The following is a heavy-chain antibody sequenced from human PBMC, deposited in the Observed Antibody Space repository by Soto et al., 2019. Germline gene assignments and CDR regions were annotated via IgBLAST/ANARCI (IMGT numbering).Heavy chain of an antibody. CDR3: AARLRGVMSLSYHYGIDV. V-gene: IGHV1-69*13. Sequence: ASVKVSCKASGGTFSRYAISWVRQAPGQGLEWMGGIIPIFGTANYAQKFQGRVTITADEPTSTAYVELSSLRTEDTAVYYCAARLRGVMSLSYHYGIDVWGQGTTVTVSS. CDR2: IIPIFGTA. J-gene: IGHJ6*02. D-gene: IGHD3-10*01. CDR1: GGTFSRYA.